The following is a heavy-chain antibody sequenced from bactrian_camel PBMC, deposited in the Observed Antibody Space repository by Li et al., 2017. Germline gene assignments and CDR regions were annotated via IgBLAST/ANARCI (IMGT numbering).Heavy chain of an antibody. D-gene: IGHD4*01. Sequence: VESGGGSVQAGGSLRLSCSASGTTNSGYCMAWFRQGPENAREGVAQIEADGSAVYADSVKGRFTISQDAAKNTLYLQMDNLKPEDSAMYRCARQRYRGRCVSAFPVPVHYGYWGQGTQVTVS. CDR1: GTTNSGYC. CDR3: ARQRYRGRCVSAFPVPVHYGY. CDR2: IEADGSA. V-gene: IGHV3S9*01. J-gene: IGHJ4*01.